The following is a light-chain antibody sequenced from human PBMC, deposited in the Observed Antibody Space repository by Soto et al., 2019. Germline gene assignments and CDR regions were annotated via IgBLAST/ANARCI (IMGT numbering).Light chain of an antibody. CDR3: HQRSNWPPLT. Sequence: EIVLTHSPGTLSLSPWERAALSCRASQSVSSAYLAWYQQKPGQAPRLLIYDASSRATGIPDRFSGSGSGTGFTLTISSLEPEDSAVYYCHQRSNWPPLTFGGGTKVDIK. V-gene: IGKV3D-20*02. J-gene: IGKJ4*01. CDR2: DAS. CDR1: QSVSSAY.